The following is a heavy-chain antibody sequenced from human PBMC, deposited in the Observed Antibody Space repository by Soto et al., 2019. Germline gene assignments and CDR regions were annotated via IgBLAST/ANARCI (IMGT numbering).Heavy chain of an antibody. CDR3: ARVKGSGYHNWFDP. Sequence: ASVKGYCKASGYTLTSYGVSWVRQAPGQGLEWMGWISAYNGNTNYAQKLQGRVTMTTDTSTSTAYMELRSLRSDDTAVYYCARVKGSGYHNWFDPWGQGTLLTVSS. D-gene: IGHD3-22*01. CDR2: ISAYNGNT. CDR1: GYTLTSYG. J-gene: IGHJ5*02. V-gene: IGHV1-18*01.